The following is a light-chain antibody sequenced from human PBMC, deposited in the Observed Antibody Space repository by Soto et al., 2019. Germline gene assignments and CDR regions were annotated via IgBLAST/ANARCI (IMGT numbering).Light chain of an antibody. CDR1: QSISTE. CDR2: SAS. J-gene: IGKJ2*01. V-gene: IGKV3-15*01. Sequence: EIVMTQSPATLSVSPGERATVSYRASQSISTELAWYQQKPGQPPRLLIYSASTRATGVPARFTGSGSGSELTLTISGLQSEDFAVYYCQQGHNWPLTFGQGTRLEI. CDR3: QQGHNWPLT.